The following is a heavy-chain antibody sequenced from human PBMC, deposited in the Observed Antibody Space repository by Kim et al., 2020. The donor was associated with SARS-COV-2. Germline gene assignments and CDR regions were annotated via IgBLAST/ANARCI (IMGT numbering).Heavy chain of an antibody. CDR3: ARGGGYCNSGSCRKNWFDP. D-gene: IGHD2-15*01. CDR1: GFTFSNYA. Sequence: GGSLRLSCAASGFTFSNYAMHWVRQAPGKGLEWVTVISYDGSTKYYADSVKGRFSISRDNSKNTLYLQMNSLRADDTAIYYCARGGGYCNSGSCRKNWFDPWGQGTLVTVSS. J-gene: IGHJ5*02. CDR2: ISYDGSTK. V-gene: IGHV3-30*04.